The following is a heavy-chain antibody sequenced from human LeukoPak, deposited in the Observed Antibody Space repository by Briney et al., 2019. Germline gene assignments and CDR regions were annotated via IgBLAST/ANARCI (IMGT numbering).Heavy chain of an antibody. CDR3: ARDGAGGDDSAFDV. J-gene: IGHJ3*01. CDR2: SRAKTKDYTT. CDR1: GFTLSDHP. D-gene: IGHD3-22*01. V-gene: IGHV3-72*01. Sequence: PGGSLRLSCAASGFTLSDHPMDWDRQAPGKGLEWLGRSRAKTKDYTTEYAASVKGRFSISRDEAKNSMFLQLNSLKTEDTAVYYCARDGAGGDDSAFDVWGQGTMVTVSS.